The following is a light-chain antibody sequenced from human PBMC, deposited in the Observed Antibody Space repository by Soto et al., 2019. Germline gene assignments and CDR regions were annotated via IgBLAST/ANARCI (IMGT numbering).Light chain of an antibody. J-gene: IGLJ2*01. CDR1: SSDVGGYNY. CDR3: SSYTSSSTLA. V-gene: IGLV2-14*01. Sequence: QSALTQPASVSGSPGQSITISCTGTSSDVGGYNYVSWYQQHPGKAPKLRIYDVSNRPSGVSNRFSGSKSGNTASLTISGLQAEDEADYYCSSYTSSSTLAIAGGTKLTVL. CDR2: DVS.